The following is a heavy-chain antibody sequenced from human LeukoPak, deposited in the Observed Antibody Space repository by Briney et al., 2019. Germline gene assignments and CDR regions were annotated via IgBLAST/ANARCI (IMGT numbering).Heavy chain of an antibody. CDR2: ISSSSSYI. D-gene: IGHD5-24*01. Sequence: PWGSLRLSCAASGFTFSSYSMNWVRQAPGKGLEWVSSISSSSSYIYYADSVKGRFTISRDNAKNSLYLQMNSLRAEDTAVYYCARDARSRVVDGYTPWGQGTLVTVSS. J-gene: IGHJ5*02. CDR1: GFTFSSYS. CDR3: ARDARSRVVDGYTP. V-gene: IGHV3-21*01.